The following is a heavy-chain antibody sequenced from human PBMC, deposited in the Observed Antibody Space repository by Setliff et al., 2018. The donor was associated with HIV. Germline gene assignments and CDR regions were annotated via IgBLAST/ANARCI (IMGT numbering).Heavy chain of an antibody. CDR2: IYYSGST. J-gene: IGHJ4*02. V-gene: IGHV4-39*01. CDR3: ASYRKAERWLQLGGNFDY. D-gene: IGHD5-12*01. Sequence: ASETLSLTCTVSGGSISSSSYYWGWIRQHPGEGLEWIGSIYYSGSTYYNPALKSRVTIYVDTSKNQYSLKLSSVTAADTAVYYCASYRKAERWLQLGGNFDYCGQGTLVTVSA. CDR1: GGSISSSSYY.